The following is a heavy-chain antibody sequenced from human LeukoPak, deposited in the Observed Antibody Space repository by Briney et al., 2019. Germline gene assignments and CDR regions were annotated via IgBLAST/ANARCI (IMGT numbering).Heavy chain of an antibody. CDR3: ARVETVWGSYRLGLWFDP. CDR2: IHYSGST. V-gene: IGHV4-59*01. Sequence: PSETLSLTCTVSGGSISSYYWSWIRQPPGKGLEWIGYIHYSGSTNYNPSLKSRVTISVDTSKNQFSLKLSSVTAADTAVYYCARVETVWGSYRLGLWFDPWGQGTLVTVSS. CDR1: GGSISSYY. D-gene: IGHD3-16*02. J-gene: IGHJ5*02.